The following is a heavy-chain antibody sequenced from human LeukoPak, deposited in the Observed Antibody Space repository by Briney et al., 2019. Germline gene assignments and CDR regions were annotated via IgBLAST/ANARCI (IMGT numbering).Heavy chain of an antibody. CDR3: ALREGSGSWDDAFDI. CDR1: GYTFTSYY. D-gene: IGHD3-10*01. J-gene: IGHJ3*02. Sequence: AASVKVSCKASGYTFTSYYMHWVRQAPGQGLEWMGWISAYNGNTNYAQKLQGRVTMTTDTSTSTAYMELRSLRSDDTAVYYCALREGSGSWDDAFDIWGQGTMVTVSS. CDR2: ISAYNGNT. V-gene: IGHV1-18*04.